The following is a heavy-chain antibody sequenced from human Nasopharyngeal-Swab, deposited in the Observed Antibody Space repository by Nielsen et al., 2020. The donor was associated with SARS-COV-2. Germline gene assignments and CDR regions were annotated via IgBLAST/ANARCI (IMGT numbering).Heavy chain of an antibody. Sequence: GSLRLSCTVSGGSISSYYWSWIRQLPGKGLEWIGYISDSGSTIYNPSLRSRVTISVDTSKNQFSLRLSSVTTADMAVYYCTRGYGWYAYWGQGTLVTVSS. CDR2: ISDSGST. D-gene: IGHD6-19*01. CDR1: GGSISSYY. V-gene: IGHV4-59*01. CDR3: TRGYGWYAY. J-gene: IGHJ4*02.